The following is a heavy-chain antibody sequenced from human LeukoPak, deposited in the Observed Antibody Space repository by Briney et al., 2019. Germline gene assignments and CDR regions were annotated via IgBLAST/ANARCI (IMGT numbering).Heavy chain of an antibody. CDR2: IYYSGST. J-gene: IGHJ4*02. D-gene: IGHD3/OR15-3a*01. Sequence: PSETLSLTCTVSGDSINNYYWSWIRQPPGKGLEWIGYIYYSGSTNYNPSLKSRVTISVDTSKNQFSLKLSSVTAADTAVYYCARSPGTGYFDYWGQGTLVTVSS. CDR1: GDSINNYY. V-gene: IGHV4-59*01. CDR3: ARSPGTGYFDY.